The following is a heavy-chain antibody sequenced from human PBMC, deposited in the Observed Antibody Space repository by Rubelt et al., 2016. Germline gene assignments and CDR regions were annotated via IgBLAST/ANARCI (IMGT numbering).Heavy chain of an antibody. V-gene: IGHV3-48*04. D-gene: IGHD3-3*01. J-gene: IGHJ4*02. CDR2: ISSSGSSI. CDR1: GFSFSAYS. Sequence: EVQLVESGGGLVQPGGSLRLSCAASGFSFSAYSMNWVRQAPGKGPEWVSHISSSGSSIYYANSGKGRFTRSRDNAKKTTYLQMNSLRAEDTAVYYCIGEISHWGQGTLVTVSS. CDR3: IGEISH.